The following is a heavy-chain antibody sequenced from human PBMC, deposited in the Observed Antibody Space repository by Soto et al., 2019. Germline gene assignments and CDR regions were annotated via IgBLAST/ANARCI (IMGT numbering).Heavy chain of an antibody. V-gene: IGHV3-73*01. CDR2: IRSKANNYAT. CDR1: GFTFSGSA. J-gene: IGHJ4*02. Sequence: PGGSLRLSCASSGFTFSGSAMHLVRQASGKGLEWVGRIRSKANNYATAYAASVKGRFTISRDDSKNTAYLQMNSLKTEDTAVYYCWLRDDYGDYWGQGTLVTVSS. CDR3: WLRDDYGDY. D-gene: IGHD5-18*01.